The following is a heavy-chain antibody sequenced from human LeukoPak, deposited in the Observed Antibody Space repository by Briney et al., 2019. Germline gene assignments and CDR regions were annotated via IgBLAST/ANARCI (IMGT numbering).Heavy chain of an antibody. D-gene: IGHD2-21*02. Sequence: SETLSLTCTVSGGSISSYYWGWIRQPPGKGLEWIGSIYYSGSTYYNPSLKSRVTISVDTSKNQFSLKLSSVTAADTAVYYCASRIVVVTAVFDYWGQGTLVTVSS. CDR1: GGSISSYY. J-gene: IGHJ4*02. CDR3: ASRIVVVTAVFDY. V-gene: IGHV4-39*01. CDR2: IYYSGST.